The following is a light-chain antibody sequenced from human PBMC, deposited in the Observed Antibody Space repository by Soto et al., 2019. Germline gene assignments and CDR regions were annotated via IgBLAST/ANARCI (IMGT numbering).Light chain of an antibody. CDR1: SSDVGSYIL. Sequence: QSALTQPASVSGSPGQSITISCTGTSSDVGSYILVSWYQRHPGKAPKLMIYEDTRRPSGVSNRFSGSKSGNTASLTISGLQAEDEADYYCCSYAGSSTFVSFGGGTKLTVL. J-gene: IGLJ2*01. CDR2: EDT. V-gene: IGLV2-23*02. CDR3: CSYAGSSTFVS.